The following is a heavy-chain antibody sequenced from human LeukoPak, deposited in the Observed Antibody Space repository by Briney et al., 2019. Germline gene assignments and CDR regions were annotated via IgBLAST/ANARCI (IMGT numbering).Heavy chain of an antibody. CDR2: IICEGSNK. D-gene: IGHD2-2*02. CDR1: GFPFSIYG. J-gene: IGHJ6*02. V-gene: IGHV3-33*05. Sequence: GGSLRLSCAASGFPFSIYGMHWVRHAPREGREWVTVIICEGSNKFYADTVKGRFTISRYSSKTTLYLQMNSLRAEDTAVYCCARDRGYCSSTGCYRIYYYYYGMDVWGQGTTVTVS. CDR3: ARDRGYCSSTGCYRIYYYYYGMDV.